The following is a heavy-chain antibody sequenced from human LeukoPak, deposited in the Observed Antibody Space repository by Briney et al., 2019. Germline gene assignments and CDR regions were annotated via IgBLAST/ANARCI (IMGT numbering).Heavy chain of an antibody. Sequence: GASVKVSCKASGYTFTSYGISWVRQAPGQGLEWMGWISVYNGNTNYAQKLQGRVTMTRDTSTSTAYMDLRSLRSDDTAVYYCAREVRYCSSTSCPFDYWGQGTLVTVSS. CDR2: ISVYNGNT. V-gene: IGHV1-18*04. CDR3: AREVRYCSSTSCPFDY. D-gene: IGHD2-2*01. J-gene: IGHJ4*02. CDR1: GYTFTSYG.